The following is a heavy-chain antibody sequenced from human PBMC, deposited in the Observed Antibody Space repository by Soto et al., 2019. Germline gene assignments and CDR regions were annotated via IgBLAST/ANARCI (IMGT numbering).Heavy chain of an antibody. J-gene: IGHJ6*02. CDR3: AKVYSSGYYYYGMDV. D-gene: IGHD6-19*01. V-gene: IGHV3-23*01. Sequence: PGGSLRLSCAASGFTFSSYAMSWVRQAPGKGLEWVSAISGSGGSTYYADSVKGRFTISRDNSKNTLYLQMNSLRAEDTAVYYCAKVYSSGYYYYGMDVWGQGTTVTVSS. CDR1: GFTFSSYA. CDR2: ISGSGGST.